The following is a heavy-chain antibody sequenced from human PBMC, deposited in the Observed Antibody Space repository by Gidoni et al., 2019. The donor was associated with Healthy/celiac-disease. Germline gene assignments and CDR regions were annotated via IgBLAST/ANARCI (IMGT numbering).Heavy chain of an antibody. CDR2: ISSSGSTI. V-gene: IGHV3-11*01. J-gene: IGHJ4*02. D-gene: IGHD3-3*01. CDR3: ARSWGVVMIGKFDY. Sequence: QVQLVESGGGLVNAGGSLRLSCAASGFTLSEYYMVWIRQAPGKRLRWVSYISSSGSTIYYADSVKGRFTISRDNAKNSLYLQMNSLRAEDTAVYYCARSWGVVMIGKFDYWGQGTLVTVSS. CDR1: GFTLSEYY.